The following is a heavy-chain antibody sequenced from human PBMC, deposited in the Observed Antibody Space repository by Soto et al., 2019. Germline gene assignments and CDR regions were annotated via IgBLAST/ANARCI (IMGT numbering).Heavy chain of an antibody. CDR2: ISYDGSNK. CDR1: GFTFSSYA. V-gene: IGHV3-30-3*01. D-gene: IGHD2-15*01. Sequence: QVQLVGSGGGVVQPGRSLRLSCAASGFTFSSYAMHWVRQAPGKGLEWVAVISYDGSNKYYAESVKGRFTISRDNSKNTLYLQMNSLRAEDTAVYYCARDPRYCSGGSCPSAYYFDYWGQGTLVTVSS. J-gene: IGHJ4*02. CDR3: ARDPRYCSGGSCPSAYYFDY.